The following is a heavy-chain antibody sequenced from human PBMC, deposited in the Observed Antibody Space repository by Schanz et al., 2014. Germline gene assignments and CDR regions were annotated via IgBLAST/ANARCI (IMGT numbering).Heavy chain of an antibody. Sequence: EVQLVESGGYLVQPGGSLRLSCSASGFTFSSYAMHWVRQASGQGLEYVSAITRSGGGTYYSDSVKGRFTISRDNSKNTLYRQMSSLRHEDSAVYYCVKDAYCAGDCFPAEYFQHWGQGTLVTVSS. J-gene: IGHJ1*01. CDR1: GFTFSSYA. CDR2: ITRSGGGT. D-gene: IGHD2-21*02. V-gene: IGHV3-64D*06. CDR3: VKDAYCAGDCFPAEYFQH.